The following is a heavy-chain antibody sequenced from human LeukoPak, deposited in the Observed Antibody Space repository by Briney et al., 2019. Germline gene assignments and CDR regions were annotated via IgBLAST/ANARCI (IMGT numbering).Heavy chain of an antibody. CDR3: AKGNWFSNADAVW. D-gene: IGHD1-1*01. V-gene: IGHV3-23*02. CDR2: IRGGGEK. Sequence: GGSLRLSCAASVVSLSNDAMSGGRDAPERGPGWVSSIRGGGEKYYEHFERGRFTLSRDDSRITEYLQLNNLRVEDTAIYYCAKGNWFSNADAVWWGQGTQVTVSS. CDR1: VVSLSNDA. J-gene: IGHJ4*02.